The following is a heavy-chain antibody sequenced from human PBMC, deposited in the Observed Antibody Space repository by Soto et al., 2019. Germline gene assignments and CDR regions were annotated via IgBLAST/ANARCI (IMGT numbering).Heavy chain of an antibody. D-gene: IGHD6-13*01. CDR1: GYTFTSYA. V-gene: IGHV1-3*01. CDR3: ARDPGQQLVYYFDY. Sequence: QVQLVQSGAEVKKPGASVKVSCKASGYTFTSYAMHWVRQASGQRREWMGWINAGNGNTKYSQKFKGRVTITRDTSAGTAYMELSSLRSQGTAVYYCARDPGQQLVYYFDYWGQGTLVTVSS. CDR2: INAGNGNT. J-gene: IGHJ4*02.